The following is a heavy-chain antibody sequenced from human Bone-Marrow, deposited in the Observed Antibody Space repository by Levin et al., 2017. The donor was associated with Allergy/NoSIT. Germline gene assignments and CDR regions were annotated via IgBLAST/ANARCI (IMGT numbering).Heavy chain of an antibody. CDR1: GFTFSRYA. J-gene: IGHJ6*03. CDR3: ARDPYGSGGYYYYLDV. Sequence: QSGGSLRLFCAASGFTFSRYAMHWVRQAPGKGLEWVSVMSHDGSNKDYADSVKGRLTISRDNSKNTLYLQMNSLRPEDTAVYYCARDPYGSGGYYYYLDVWGKGTTVTVSS. D-gene: IGHD3-10*01. CDR2: MSHDGSNK. V-gene: IGHV3-30-3*01.